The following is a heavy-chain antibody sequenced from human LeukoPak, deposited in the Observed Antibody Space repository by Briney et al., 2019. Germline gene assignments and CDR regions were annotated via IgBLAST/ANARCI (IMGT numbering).Heavy chain of an antibody. D-gene: IGHD2-21*01. CDR1: GVSTSSSY. J-gene: IGHJ4*02. V-gene: IGHV4-59*08. CDR2: IFHTGDS. CDR3: AGHRFASPLDS. Sequence: SETLSLTCNVSGVSTSSSYWSWIRQPPGKGLEWIGYIFHTGDSNHNPSLKRRVSISLDTSRDQITLRLTSVTAADTAVYYCAGHRFASPLDSWGQGTLVTVSS.